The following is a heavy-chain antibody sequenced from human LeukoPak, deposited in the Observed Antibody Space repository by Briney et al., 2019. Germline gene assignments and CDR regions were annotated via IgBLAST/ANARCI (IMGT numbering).Heavy chain of an antibody. Sequence: ASVKVSCKASGYKFTDDYMHWVRQAPGQGLEFMGWINPDSGFTNYAQKFKGRITMTRDTSISTAYLEVRSLTSDDTAGYYCAPTAEAYTIWWKVGGEGTLVTVPS. V-gene: IGHV1-2*02. CDR2: INPDSGFT. D-gene: IGHD3-16*01. CDR3: APTAEAYTIWWKV. J-gene: IGHJ4*02. CDR1: GYKFTDDY.